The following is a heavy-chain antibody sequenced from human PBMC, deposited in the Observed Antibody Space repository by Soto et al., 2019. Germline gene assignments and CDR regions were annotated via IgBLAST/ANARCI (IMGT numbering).Heavy chain of an antibody. D-gene: IGHD3-22*01. CDR1: GGTFSSYA. CDR3: ARGDSSGYYTGGPYYYYYGMDV. CDR2: IIPIFGTA. Sequence: SVKVSCKASGGTFSSYAISWLRQAPGQGLEWMGGIIPIFGTANYAQKFQGRVTITADESTSTAYMELSSLRSEDTAVYYCARGDSSGYYTGGPYYYYYGMDVWGQGTTVTVSS. V-gene: IGHV1-69*13. J-gene: IGHJ6*02.